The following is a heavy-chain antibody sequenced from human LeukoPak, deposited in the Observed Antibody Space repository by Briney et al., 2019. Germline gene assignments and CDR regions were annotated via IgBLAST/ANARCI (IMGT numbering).Heavy chain of an antibody. V-gene: IGHV1-2*06. D-gene: IGHD4-17*01. Sequence: ASVKVSCKASGGTFSSYAISWVRQAPGQGLEWMGRINPNSGGTNYAQKFQGRVTMTRDTSISTAYTELSRLRSDDTAVYYCARDQYDYGDYSFDYWGQGTLVTVSS. CDR3: ARDQYDYGDYSFDY. J-gene: IGHJ4*02. CDR1: GGTFSSYA. CDR2: INPNSGGT.